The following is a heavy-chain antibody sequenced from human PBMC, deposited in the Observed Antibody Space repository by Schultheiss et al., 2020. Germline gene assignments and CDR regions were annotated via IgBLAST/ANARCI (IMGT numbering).Heavy chain of an antibody. Sequence: GGSLRLSCAASGFTFSRYSMNWVRQTPGKGLEWVSYISSSGRTIYYADSVKGRFTISRDNAKNSLYLQMNSLRAEDTAVYYCARAYYDFWTAWGQGTLVTVSS. J-gene: IGHJ5*02. CDR2: ISSSGRTI. CDR1: GFTFSRYS. D-gene: IGHD3-3*01. V-gene: IGHV3-48*04. CDR3: ARAYYDFWTA.